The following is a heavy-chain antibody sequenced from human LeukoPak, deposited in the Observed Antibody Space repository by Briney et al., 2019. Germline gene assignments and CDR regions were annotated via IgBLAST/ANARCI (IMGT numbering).Heavy chain of an antibody. Sequence: GGSLRLSCAASGFTFSSFAINWVRQAPGKGLEWVSVITGSGSGADYADSVKGRFTISRDNSQNTVHLQMNSLRAEDTAVYYCARGGLWPQKFDPWGQGTLVTVSS. D-gene: IGHD5-18*01. CDR1: GFTFSSFA. CDR2: ITGSGSGA. J-gene: IGHJ5*02. V-gene: IGHV3-23*01. CDR3: ARGGLWPQKFDP.